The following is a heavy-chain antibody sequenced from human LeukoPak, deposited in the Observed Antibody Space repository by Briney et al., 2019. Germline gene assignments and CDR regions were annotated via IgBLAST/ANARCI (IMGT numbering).Heavy chain of an antibody. V-gene: IGHV1-69*13. Sequence: SVKVSCKASGGTFSSYGISWVRQAPGQGLEWMGGIIPIFGTANYAQKFQGRVTITADESTSTAYMELSSLRSEDTAVYYCARGVVGAYYYMDVWGKGTTVTVSS. D-gene: IGHD1-26*01. J-gene: IGHJ6*03. CDR2: IIPIFGTA. CDR3: ARGVVGAYYYMDV. CDR1: GGTFSSYG.